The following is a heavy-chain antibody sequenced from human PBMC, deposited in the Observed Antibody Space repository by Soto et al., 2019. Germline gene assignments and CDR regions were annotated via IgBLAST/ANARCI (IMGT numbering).Heavy chain of an antibody. D-gene: IGHD3-3*01. CDR2: INHSGST. J-gene: IGHJ6*02. CDR3: ASEPYDFWRWGMDV. Sequence: SETLSLTCAVYGGSFSGYYWSWIRQPPGKGLEWIGEINHSGSTNYNPSLKSRVTISVDTSKNQFSLKLSSVTAADTAVYYCASEPYDFWRWGMDVWGQGTTVTVSS. CDR1: GGSFSGYY. V-gene: IGHV4-34*01.